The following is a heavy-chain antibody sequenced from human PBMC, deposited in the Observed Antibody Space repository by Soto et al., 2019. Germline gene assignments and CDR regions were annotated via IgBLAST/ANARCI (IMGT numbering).Heavy chain of an antibody. V-gene: IGHV3-23*01. D-gene: IGHD3-16*02. CDR3: AKDQWGASYDYVWGSYRRGALFDY. J-gene: IGHJ4*02. Sequence: GGSLRLSCAASGFTFSSYAMSWVRQAPGKGLEWVSAISGSGGSTYYADSVKGRFTISRDNSKNTLYLQMNSLRAEDTAVYYCAKDQWGASYDYVWGSYRRGALFDYWGQGTLVTVSS. CDR1: GFTFSSYA. CDR2: ISGSGGST.